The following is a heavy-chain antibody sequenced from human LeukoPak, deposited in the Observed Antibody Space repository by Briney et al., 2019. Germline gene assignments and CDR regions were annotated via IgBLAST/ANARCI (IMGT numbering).Heavy chain of an antibody. Sequence: GGSLRLSCAASGFTFSSYAMTWVRQAPGKGLEWVAAISSSGGTTYYADSVKGRFTISRDNSKDTVYLQMNSLRAEDTAVYYCAKLVWSTRSFDYWGQGTLVTVSS. J-gene: IGHJ4*02. CDR2: ISSSGGTT. D-gene: IGHD3-16*01. CDR1: GFTFSSYA. CDR3: AKLVWSTRSFDY. V-gene: IGHV3-23*01.